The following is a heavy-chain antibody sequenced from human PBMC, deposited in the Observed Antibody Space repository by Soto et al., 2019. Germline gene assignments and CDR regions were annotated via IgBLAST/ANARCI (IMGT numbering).Heavy chain of an antibody. CDR3: ARALYYAPSYMDV. CDR1: SGSTSSSNW. J-gene: IGHJ6*03. V-gene: IGHV4-4*02. Sequence: SETLSLTCAVSSGSTSSSNWWSWVRQPPGKGLEWIGEIYHSGSTNYNPSLKSRVTISVDKSKNQFSLKLSSVTAADTAVYYCARALYYAPSYMDVWGKGTTVTVSS. CDR2: IYHSGST. D-gene: IGHD3-3*01.